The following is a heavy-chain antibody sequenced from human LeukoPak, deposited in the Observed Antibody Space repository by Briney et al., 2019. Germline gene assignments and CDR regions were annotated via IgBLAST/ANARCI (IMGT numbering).Heavy chain of an antibody. CDR3: ARVRTDAFDI. CDR2: IYSGGST. CDR1: GFTVSSNY. J-gene: IGHJ3*02. Sequence: GGSLRLSCAASGFTVSSNYMSWVRQAPGKGLEWVSVIYSGGSTYYTDSVKGRFTISRDNSKNTLYLQMNSLRAEDTAVYYCARVRTDAFDIWGQGTMVTVSS. V-gene: IGHV3-53*01. D-gene: IGHD1-1*01.